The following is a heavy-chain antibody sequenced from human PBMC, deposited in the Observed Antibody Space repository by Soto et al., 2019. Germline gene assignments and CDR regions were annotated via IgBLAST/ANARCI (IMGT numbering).Heavy chain of an antibody. CDR1: GYTFTSYC. Sequence: ASVNVSCKSSGYTFTSYCISWGRQAPGQGLECMGWISAYNGNTNYAQKLQGRVTMTTDTSTSTAYMELRSLRSDDTAVYYCARVEISVVRGVTNLYYYYGMDVWGQGTTVTVSS. CDR2: ISAYNGNT. D-gene: IGHD3-10*01. V-gene: IGHV1-18*01. J-gene: IGHJ6*02. CDR3: ARVEISVVRGVTNLYYYYGMDV.